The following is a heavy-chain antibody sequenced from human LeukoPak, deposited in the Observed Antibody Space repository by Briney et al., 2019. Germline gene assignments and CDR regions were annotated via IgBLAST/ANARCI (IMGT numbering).Heavy chain of an antibody. CDR1: GGSISSSSYY. V-gene: IGHV4-39*01. CDR3: ARQTQLLWFGELMNYFDY. D-gene: IGHD3-10*01. J-gene: IGHJ4*02. Sequence: SETLSLTCTVSGGSISSSSYYWGWIRQPPGQGLVWIGSIYYSGSTYYNPSLKRRVTISVDTSKNQFSLKLSAVTAADTAVYYCARQTQLLWFGELMNYFDYWGQGTLVTVSS. CDR2: IYYSGST.